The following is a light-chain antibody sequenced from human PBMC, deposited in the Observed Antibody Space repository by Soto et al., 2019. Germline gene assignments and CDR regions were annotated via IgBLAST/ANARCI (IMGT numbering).Light chain of an antibody. Sequence: SYELTQPPSVSVSPGQTARITCFGDTLPKQYAYWYQQKPGQAPVVVIYKDSERPSGIPERFSGSSSGTTVTLTIRGAQAEDEADYYCQSADSSDTYPVFGGGTKVTVL. CDR1: TLPKQY. J-gene: IGLJ3*02. CDR2: KDS. V-gene: IGLV3-25*03. CDR3: QSADSSDTYPV.